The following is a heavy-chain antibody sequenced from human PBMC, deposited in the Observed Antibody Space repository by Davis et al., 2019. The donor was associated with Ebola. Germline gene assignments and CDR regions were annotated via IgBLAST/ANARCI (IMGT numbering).Heavy chain of an antibody. V-gene: IGHV3-33*01. D-gene: IGHD2-15*01. CDR1: GFTFSSYG. J-gene: IGHJ6*02. CDR2: IWYDGSNK. CDR3: ARVPVVVVAAKFYYYYYGMDV. Sequence: PGGSLRLSCAASGFTFSSYGMHWVRQAPGKGLEWVAVIWYDGSNKYYADSVKGRFTISRDNAKNSLYLQMNSLRAEDTAVYYCARVPVVVVAAKFYYYYYGMDVWGQGTTVTVSS.